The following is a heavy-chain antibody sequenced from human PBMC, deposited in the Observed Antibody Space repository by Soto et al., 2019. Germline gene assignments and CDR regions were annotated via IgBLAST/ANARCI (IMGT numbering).Heavy chain of an antibody. CDR2: IYYSGST. V-gene: IGHV4-59*01. Sequence: SETLSLTCTVSGGSISSYYWSWIRQPPGKGLEWIGYIYYSGSTNYNPSLKSRVTISVDTSKNQFSLKLSSVTAADTAVYYCARLDILTGYFPTGGGYFDYWGQGTLVTVSS. D-gene: IGHD3-9*01. CDR1: GGSISSYY. J-gene: IGHJ4*02. CDR3: ARLDILTGYFPTGGGYFDY.